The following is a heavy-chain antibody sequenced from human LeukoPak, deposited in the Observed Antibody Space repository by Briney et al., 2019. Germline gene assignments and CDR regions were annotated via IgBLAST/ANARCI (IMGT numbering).Heavy chain of an antibody. V-gene: IGHV1-69*04. Sequence: SVKVSCKASGYTFTSYGISWVRQAPGQGLEWMGRIIPILGIANYAQKFQGRVTITADKSTSTAYMELSSLRSEDTAVYYCARDQAIAVAGGGGFDYWGQGTLVTVSS. CDR2: IIPILGIA. CDR1: GYTFTSYG. J-gene: IGHJ4*02. D-gene: IGHD6-19*01. CDR3: ARDQAIAVAGGGGFDY.